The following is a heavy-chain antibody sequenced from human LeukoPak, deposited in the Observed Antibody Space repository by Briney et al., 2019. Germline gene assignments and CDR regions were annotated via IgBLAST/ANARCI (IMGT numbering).Heavy chain of an antibody. J-gene: IGHJ4*02. V-gene: IGHV5-10-1*01. D-gene: IGHD3-10*01. Sequence: GESLKISCRGFGYTFNAYWITWVRQMPGKGLDWVGRIDPSGSYTNYSPSFQGHVTISVDKSISTAYLQWSSLKPSDTAIYYCARRENFAELSPDYWGQGTLVTVSS. CDR2: IDPSGSYT. CDR3: ARRENFAELSPDY. CDR1: GYTFNAYW.